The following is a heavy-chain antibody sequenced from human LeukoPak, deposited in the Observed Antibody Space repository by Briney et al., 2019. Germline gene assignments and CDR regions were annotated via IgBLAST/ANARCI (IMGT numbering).Heavy chain of an antibody. CDR1: GFMFSDYY. Sequence: GGSLRLSCAASGFMFSDYYMTWISQAPGKGLEWVSYISDNSIAMYYADSVKGRFTISRDNAKNSLYLQMDSLRAEDTAVYYCARKGNAFDFWGQGTMVTVSS. V-gene: IGHV3-11*04. D-gene: IGHD3-10*01. CDR3: ARKGNAFDF. CDR2: ISDNSIAM. J-gene: IGHJ3*01.